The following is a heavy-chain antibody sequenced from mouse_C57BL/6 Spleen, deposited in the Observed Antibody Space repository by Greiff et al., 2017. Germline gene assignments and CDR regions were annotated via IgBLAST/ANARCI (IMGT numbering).Heavy chain of an antibody. J-gene: IGHJ4*01. CDR2: IYPGSGST. Sequence: QVQLQQPGAELVKPGASVTMSCKASGYTFTSYWITWVKQRPGQGLEWIGDIYPGSGSTNYNEKFKSKATLTVDTSSSTAYMQLSSLTSEDSAVYYCARRGIYSAMDYWGQGTSVTVSS. CDR1: GYTFTSYW. V-gene: IGHV1-55*01. CDR3: ARRGIYSAMDY.